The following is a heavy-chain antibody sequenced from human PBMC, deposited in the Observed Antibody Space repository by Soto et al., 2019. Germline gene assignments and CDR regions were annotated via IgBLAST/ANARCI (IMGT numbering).Heavy chain of an antibody. CDR2: ISYDGSNK. V-gene: IGHV3-30*18. CDR1: GFTFSSYG. CDR3: AKGGNISEFDY. D-gene: IGHD6-13*01. J-gene: IGHJ4*02. Sequence: GGSLRLSCAASGFTFSSYGMHWVRQAPDKGLEWVAVISYDGSNKYYADSVKGRFTISRDNSKNTLYLQMNSLRAEDTAVYYCAKGGNISEFDYWGQGTLVTVSS.